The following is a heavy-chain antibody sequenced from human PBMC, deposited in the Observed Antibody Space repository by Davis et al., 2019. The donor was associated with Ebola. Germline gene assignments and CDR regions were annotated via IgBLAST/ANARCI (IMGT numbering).Heavy chain of an antibody. CDR2: IIPIFDTP. J-gene: IGHJ4*02. CDR3: ARDFDGGNYCFDY. Sequence: SVKVSCKTSGGSLSSHPISWVRQAPRQGLEWMGGIIPIFDTPHYAQKFQGRITITADASTSTAYMELSSLRSEDTATYFCARDFDGGNYCFDYWGPGTPVTVSS. V-gene: IGHV1-69*13. D-gene: IGHD3-9*01. CDR1: GGSLSSHP.